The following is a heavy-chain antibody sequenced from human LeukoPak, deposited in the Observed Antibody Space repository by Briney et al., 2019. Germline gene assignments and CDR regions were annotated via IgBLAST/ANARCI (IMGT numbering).Heavy chain of an antibody. CDR3: ARDRGGSASHGFDAFDI. Sequence: GASVKVSCKASGGTFSSYAISWVRQAPGQGLEWMGRIIPIFGTANYAQKFQGRVTITTDESTSTAYMELSSLRSEDTAVYYCARDRGGSASHGFDAFDIWGQGTMVTVSS. D-gene: IGHD3-10*01. CDR1: GGTFSSYA. J-gene: IGHJ3*02. V-gene: IGHV1-69*05. CDR2: IIPIFGTA.